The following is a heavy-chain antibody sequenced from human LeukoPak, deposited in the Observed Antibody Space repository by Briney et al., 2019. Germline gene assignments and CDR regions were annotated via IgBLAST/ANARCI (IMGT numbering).Heavy chain of an antibody. CDR1: GGSISSYY. CDR3: ARAGQQLVGYYYYYMDV. D-gene: IGHD6-13*01. J-gene: IGHJ6*03. Sequence: PSETLSLTCTVSGGSISSYYWSWIRQPAGKGLEWIGRIYTSGSTNYNPSLKSRVTMSVDTSKNQFSLKLSSVTAADTAVYYCARAGQQLVGYYYYYMDVWGKGTTVTVSS. CDR2: IYTSGST. V-gene: IGHV4-4*07.